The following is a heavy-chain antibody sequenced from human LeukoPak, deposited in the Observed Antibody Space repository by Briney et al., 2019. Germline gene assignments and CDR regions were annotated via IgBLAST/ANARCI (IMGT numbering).Heavy chain of an antibody. CDR3: ARHSSGHEAFDY. CDR1: GGSISSGGYY. D-gene: IGHD3-22*01. V-gene: IGHV4-31*03. J-gene: IGHJ4*02. CDR2: IYYSGST. Sequence: PSETLSLTCTVSGGSISSGGYYWSWIRQHPGKGLEWIGYIYYSGSTYYNPSLESRVTISVDTSKNQFSLKLSSVTAADTAVYYCARHSSGHEAFDYWSQGTLVTVSS.